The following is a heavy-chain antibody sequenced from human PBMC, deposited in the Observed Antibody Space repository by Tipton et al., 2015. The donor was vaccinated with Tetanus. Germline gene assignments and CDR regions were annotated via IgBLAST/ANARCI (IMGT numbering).Heavy chain of an antibody. CDR2: IYYGGST. CDR1: GSSFSSSNDY. CDR3: ARGPTATSDY. D-gene: IGHD4-17*01. V-gene: IGHV4-39*01. J-gene: IGHJ4*02. Sequence: LRLSCTVSGSSFSSSNDYWAWIRQPPGKGLEWVGSIYYGGSTYFNPSLRSRGTISIDTSRNQFSLNLSSVTAADTAVYYCARGPTATSDYWGQGTLVTVSS.